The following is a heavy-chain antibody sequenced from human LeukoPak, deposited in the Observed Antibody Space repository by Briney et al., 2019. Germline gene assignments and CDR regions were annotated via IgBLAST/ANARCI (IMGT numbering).Heavy chain of an antibody. V-gene: IGHV3-7*03. D-gene: IGHD6-13*01. CDR2: IKQDGSEK. J-gene: IGHJ4*02. Sequence: GGSLRLSCAPSVFTFSSYWMCWVRQAPGKALEWVANIKQDGSEKYYVDSVKGRFTISRDNSKNTLYLQMNRLRAEDTAVYYCAKVPLIAAPKHFDYWGQGTLVTVSS. CDR1: VFTFSSYW. CDR3: AKVPLIAAPKHFDY.